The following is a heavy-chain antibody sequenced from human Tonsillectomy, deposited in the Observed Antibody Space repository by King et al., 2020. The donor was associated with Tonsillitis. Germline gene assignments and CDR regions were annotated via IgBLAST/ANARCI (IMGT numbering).Heavy chain of an antibody. CDR3: ARDFSGTYFRWSFDL. CDR2: ITGGSDDI. Sequence: EVQLVESGGGLVQPGGSLRLACVASGFTFRTYNMNWVRQAPGKGLEWLSSITGGSDDIYYADSVKGRFTISRDNAKDSLYLQMNSLTAEDTAVYYCARDFSGTYFRWSFDLWGPGPLVTVSS. D-gene: IGHD1-1*01. CDR1: GFTFRTYN. J-gene: IGHJ2*01. V-gene: IGHV3-48*04.